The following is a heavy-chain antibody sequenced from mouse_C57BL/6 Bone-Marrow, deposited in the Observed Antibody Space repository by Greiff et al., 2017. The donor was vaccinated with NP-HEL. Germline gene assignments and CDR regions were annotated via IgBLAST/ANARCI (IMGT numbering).Heavy chain of an antibody. J-gene: IGHJ4*01. V-gene: IGHV1-85*01. CDR3: ATYDYDGNYAMDY. D-gene: IGHD2-4*01. Sequence: QVQLQQPGPELVKPGASVKLSCKASGYTFTSYDINWVKQRPGQGLELIGWIYPRDGSTKYNEKFKGKATLTVDTSSSTAYMELHSLTSEDSAVYFCATYDYDGNYAMDYWGQGTSVTVSS. CDR2: IYPRDGST. CDR1: GYTFTSYD.